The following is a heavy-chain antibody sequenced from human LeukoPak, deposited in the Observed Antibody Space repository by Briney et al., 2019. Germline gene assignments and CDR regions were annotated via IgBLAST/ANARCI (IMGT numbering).Heavy chain of an antibody. CDR1: GYTFTSYD. D-gene: IGHD2-8*01. Sequence: ASVKVSCKASGYTFTSYDINWVRQATGQGLEWMGWINPNSGGTYYAQKFQGRVTMTRDTSISSAYMELSSLRSDDTAVYYCARVWPCSNGVCPDVFEYWGQGTLVTVSS. V-gene: IGHV1-2*02. J-gene: IGHJ4*02. CDR3: ARVWPCSNGVCPDVFEY. CDR2: INPNSGGT.